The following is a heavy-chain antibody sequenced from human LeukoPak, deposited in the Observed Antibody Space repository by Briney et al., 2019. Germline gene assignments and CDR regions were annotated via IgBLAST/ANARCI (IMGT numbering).Heavy chain of an antibody. CDR1: GFTFSSYA. Sequence: GGSLRLSCAVSGFTFSSYAMSWVRQAPGKGLEWVSAISSSGDNTYYADSVKGRFTISRDNSKNTLYLQMNSLRAEDTAVYYCAKSRVVPAASSLFDYWGQGTLVTVSS. J-gene: IGHJ4*02. D-gene: IGHD2-2*01. V-gene: IGHV3-23*01. CDR3: AKSRVVPAASSLFDY. CDR2: ISSSGDNT.